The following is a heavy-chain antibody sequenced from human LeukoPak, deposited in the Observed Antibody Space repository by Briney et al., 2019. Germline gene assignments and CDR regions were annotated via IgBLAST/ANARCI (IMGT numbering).Heavy chain of an antibody. D-gene: IGHD2-15*01. CDR3: ARTHCGGGSCDKFDP. CDR2: IYYSGST. Sequence: SETLSLTCTVSGGSISSYYWSWIRQPPGKGLEWIGYIYYSGSTNYNPSLKSRVTISVDTSKNQFSLKLSSVTAADTAVYYCARTHCGGGSCDKFDPWGKGILVTVSS. CDR1: GGSISSYY. J-gene: IGHJ5*02. V-gene: IGHV4-59*08.